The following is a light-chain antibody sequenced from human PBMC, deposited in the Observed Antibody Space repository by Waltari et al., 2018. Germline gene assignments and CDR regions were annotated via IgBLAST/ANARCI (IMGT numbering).Light chain of an antibody. J-gene: IGLJ3*02. CDR2: DVS. CDR1: SSDVGGYNH. CDR3: CSYAYTYWV. Sequence: QSALTQPRSVSGSPGQSVTISCTGTSSDVGGYNHVSWYQQHPGKAPKLVIYDVSQRPSGVPDRFSGSKSGNTASLTISGLQAEDEADYYCCSYAYTYWVFGGGTKLTVL. V-gene: IGLV2-11*01.